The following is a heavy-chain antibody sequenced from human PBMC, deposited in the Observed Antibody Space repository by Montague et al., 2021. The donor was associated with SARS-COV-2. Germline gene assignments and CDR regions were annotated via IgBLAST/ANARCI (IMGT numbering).Heavy chain of an antibody. Sequence: SETLSLTCTVSGASISSYCWSWIRQPPGKGLEWIGYIYYSWSTNYNPSLKSRVTISVDTSKNQFSLKLSSVTAADTAVYYCARGSGWMGNAFDIWGQGTMVTVSS. D-gene: IGHD6-19*01. CDR2: IYYSWST. CDR3: ARGSGWMGNAFDI. J-gene: IGHJ3*02. V-gene: IGHV4-59*01. CDR1: GASISSYC.